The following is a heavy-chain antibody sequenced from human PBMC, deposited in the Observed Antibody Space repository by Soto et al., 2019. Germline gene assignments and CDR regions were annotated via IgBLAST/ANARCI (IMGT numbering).Heavy chain of an antibody. CDR3: ARSYDGSGYYFFFDY. J-gene: IGHJ4*02. D-gene: IGHD3-22*01. CDR1: GYTFTSYG. CDR2: ISAYNGNT. V-gene: IGHV1-18*01. Sequence: ASVKVSCKASGYTFTSYGISWVRQAPGQGLEWMGWISAYNGNTNYAQKLQGRVTMTTDTSTSTAYMELRSLRSDDTAVYYCARSYDGSGYYFFFDYWGQGTLVTVSS.